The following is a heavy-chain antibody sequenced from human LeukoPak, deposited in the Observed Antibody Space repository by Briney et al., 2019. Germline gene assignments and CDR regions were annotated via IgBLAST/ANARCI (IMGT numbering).Heavy chain of an antibody. D-gene: IGHD6-13*01. CDR2: IIPILGIA. CDR3: ARGESSSSGGFGDFDY. CDR1: GGTFSSYT. V-gene: IGHV1-69*02. J-gene: IGHJ4*02. Sequence: GASVKVSCKASGGTFSSYTISWVRQAPGQGLEWMGRIIPILGIANYAQKFQGRVTITADESTSTAYMELSSLRSEDTAVYYCARGESSSSGGFGDFDYWGQGTLVTVSS.